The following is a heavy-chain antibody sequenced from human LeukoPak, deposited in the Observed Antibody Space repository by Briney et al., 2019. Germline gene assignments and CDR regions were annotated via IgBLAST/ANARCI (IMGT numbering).Heavy chain of an antibody. V-gene: IGHV6-1*01. CDR2: TYYRSKWYN. Sequence: SLTLSLTCAISGDSVSSNSAAWHWIRQSPSRGLEWLGRTYYRSKWYNDYAVSLKRRITISPDTSNNQFSLQLSSVTPEDTAVYYCATEHGYGQVHYWGQGTLVTVAS. D-gene: IGHD5-12*01. CDR1: GDSVSSNSAA. CDR3: ATEHGYGQVHY. J-gene: IGHJ4*02.